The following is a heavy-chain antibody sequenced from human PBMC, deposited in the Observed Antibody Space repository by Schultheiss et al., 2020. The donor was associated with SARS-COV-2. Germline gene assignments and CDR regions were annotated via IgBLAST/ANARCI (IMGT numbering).Heavy chain of an antibody. J-gene: IGHJ4*02. D-gene: IGHD6-6*01. CDR3: ARERSSIAARRFDY. V-gene: IGHV4-4*07. CDR2: IYTSGST. CDR1: GGSISSYY. Sequence: GSLRLSCTVSGGSISSYYWSWIRQPAGKGLEWIGRIYTSGSTNYKPSLKSRVTISVDTSKNQFSLKLSSVTAADTAVYYCARERSSIAARRFDYWGQGTLVTVSS.